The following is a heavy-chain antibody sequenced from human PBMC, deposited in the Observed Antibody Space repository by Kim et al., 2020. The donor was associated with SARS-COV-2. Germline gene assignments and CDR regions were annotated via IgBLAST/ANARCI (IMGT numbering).Heavy chain of an antibody. J-gene: IGHJ5*02. Sequence: ASVKVSCKASGYTFSSYPVHWVRQAPGQSLEWMGWIIGDNGNPKYSQKFQGRVTITRDTSASTAYMELSSLRSEDTAVYYCARDLAYCSGGSCYLNWFDPWGQGTLVTVSS. V-gene: IGHV1-3*01. CDR1: GYTFSSYP. D-gene: IGHD2-15*01. CDR2: IIGDNGNP. CDR3: ARDLAYCSGGSCYLNWFDP.